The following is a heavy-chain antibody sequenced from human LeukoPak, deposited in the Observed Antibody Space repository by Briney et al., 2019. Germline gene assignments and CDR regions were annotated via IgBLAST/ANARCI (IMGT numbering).Heavy chain of an antibody. CDR2: ISAYNGNT. CDR1: GYTFTSYG. J-gene: IGHJ6*03. CDR3: ARDRAPLYSYGGGGYYYMDV. Sequence: ASVKVSCKASGYTFTSYGISWARQAPGQGLEWMGWISAYNGNTNYAQKLQGRVTMTTDTSTSTAYMELRSLRSDDTAVYYCARDRAPLYSYGGGGYYYMDVWGKGTTVTVSS. V-gene: IGHV1-18*01. D-gene: IGHD5-18*01.